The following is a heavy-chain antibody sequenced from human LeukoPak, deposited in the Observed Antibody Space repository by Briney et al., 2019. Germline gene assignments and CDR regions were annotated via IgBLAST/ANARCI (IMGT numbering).Heavy chain of an antibody. Sequence: PSETLSLTCTVSGGSISSYYWSWIRQPPGKGLEWIGYIYTSGSTNYNPSLKSRVTISVDTPKNQFSLKLSSVTAADKAVYYCARHGYDYYGSGSFRPFFDYWGQGTLVTVSS. J-gene: IGHJ4*02. CDR3: ARHGYDYYGSGSFRPFFDY. V-gene: IGHV4-4*09. CDR1: GGSISSYY. CDR2: IYTSGST. D-gene: IGHD3-10*01.